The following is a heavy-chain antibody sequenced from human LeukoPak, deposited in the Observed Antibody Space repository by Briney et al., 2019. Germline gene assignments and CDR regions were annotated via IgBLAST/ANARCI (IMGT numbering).Heavy chain of an antibody. CDR1: GYTFTGYY. Sequence: ASVKVSCKAPGYTFTGYYMHWVRQAPGQGLEWMGWINPNSGGTNYAQKFQGRVTMTRDTSISTAYMELSRLRSDDTAVYYCARDPRGRYCSGGSCQRYNWFDPWGQGTLVTVSS. V-gene: IGHV1-2*02. CDR2: INPNSGGT. CDR3: ARDPRGRYCSGGSCQRYNWFDP. J-gene: IGHJ5*02. D-gene: IGHD2-15*01.